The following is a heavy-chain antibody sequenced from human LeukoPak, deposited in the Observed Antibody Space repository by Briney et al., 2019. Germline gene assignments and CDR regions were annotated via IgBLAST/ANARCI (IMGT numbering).Heavy chain of an antibody. V-gene: IGHV3-23*01. J-gene: IGHJ4*02. D-gene: IGHD2-2*01. Sequence: QPGGSLRLSCAASGFTFSSYGMHWVRQAPGKGLECVSIFSSSGANTDYADSVKGRFTISRDNSKNTLYLQMNSLRVEDTAVYYCAKDGGTSHFCSTASCYSFDYWGQGTLVTVSS. CDR2: FSSSGANT. CDR3: AKDGGTSHFCSTASCYSFDY. CDR1: GFTFSSYG.